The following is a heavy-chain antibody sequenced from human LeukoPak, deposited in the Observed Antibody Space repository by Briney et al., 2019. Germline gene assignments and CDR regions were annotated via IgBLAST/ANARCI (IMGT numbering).Heavy chain of an antibody. V-gene: IGHV3-48*03. CDR2: ISSSGSTI. CDR3: ATSSRADAFDI. D-gene: IGHD2-2*01. J-gene: IGHJ3*02. Sequence: GGSLRLSCAASGFTFSSYEMIWVRQAPGKGLEWVSYISSSGSTIYYADSVKGRFTISRDNAKNSLYLQMNSLRAEDTAVYYCATSSRADAFDIWGQGTVVTVSS. CDR1: GFTFSSYE.